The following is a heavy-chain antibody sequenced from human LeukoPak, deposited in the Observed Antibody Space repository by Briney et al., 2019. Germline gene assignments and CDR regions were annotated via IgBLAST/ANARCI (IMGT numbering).Heavy chain of an antibody. CDR1: GFTFSSYA. CDR2: ISYDGSNK. J-gene: IGHJ3*02. Sequence: GRSLRLSCAASGFTFSSYAMHWVRQAPGKGLEWVAVISYDGSNKYYADSVKGRFTISRDNSKNTLYLQMNSLRAEDTAVYYCVRHHKYCSSTSCYKVGDPTDAFDIWGLGTMVTVSS. D-gene: IGHD2-2*01. V-gene: IGHV3-30-3*01. CDR3: VRHHKYCSSTSCYKVGDPTDAFDI.